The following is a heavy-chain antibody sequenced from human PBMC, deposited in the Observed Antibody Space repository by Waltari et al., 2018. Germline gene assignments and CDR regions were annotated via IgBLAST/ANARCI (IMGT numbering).Heavy chain of an antibody. Sequence: QLQLQESGPGLVKPSETLSLTCTVSGGSISSRSYYWGWLRQPPGKGLEWIGSIYYSGSTYYNPSLKSRVTISVDTSKNQFSLKLSSVTAADTAVYYCARGLIGDYEAEFDYWGQGTLVTVSS. CDR1: GGSISSRSYY. CDR2: IYYSGST. J-gene: IGHJ4*02. V-gene: IGHV4-39*07. D-gene: IGHD4-17*01. CDR3: ARGLIGDYEAEFDY.